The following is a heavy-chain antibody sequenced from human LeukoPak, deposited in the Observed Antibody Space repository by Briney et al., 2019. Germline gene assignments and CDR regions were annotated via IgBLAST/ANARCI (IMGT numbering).Heavy chain of an antibody. Sequence: GGSLRLSCAASGFTFSSFAMTGVRQAPGKGLEWVSSITGSYGPTYKPDSVKGRLTLPRDNSQNTLNVSMNSLRAEDTAVYYCTKDPNGDYVGACDPWGQRTRVSVSS. D-gene: IGHD4-17*01. CDR2: ITGSYGPT. CDR3: TKDPNGDYVGACDP. J-gene: IGHJ5*02. CDR1: GFTFSSFA. V-gene: IGHV3-23*01.